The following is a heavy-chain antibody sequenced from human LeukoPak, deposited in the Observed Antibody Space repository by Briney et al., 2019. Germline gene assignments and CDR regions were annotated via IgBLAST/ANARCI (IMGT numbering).Heavy chain of an antibody. CDR2: ISGSGGST. CDR3: AKDSPTTVTAGGVY. CDR1: GFTFSSYG. J-gene: IGHJ4*02. Sequence: GGTLRLSCAASGFTFSSYGMSWVRQAPGKGLEWVSAISGSGGSTYYADSVKGRFTISRDNSKNTLYLQMNSLRAEDTAVYYCAKDSPTTVTAGGVYWGQGTLVTVSS. D-gene: IGHD4-17*01. V-gene: IGHV3-23*01.